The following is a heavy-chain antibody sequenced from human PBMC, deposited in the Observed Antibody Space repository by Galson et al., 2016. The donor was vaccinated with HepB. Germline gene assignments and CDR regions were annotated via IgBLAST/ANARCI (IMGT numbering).Heavy chain of an antibody. J-gene: IGHJ3*02. CDR2: IIPIRGTT. CDR3: ARGWRELLPGDALDI. D-gene: IGHD1-26*01. CDR1: GGTFSNYA. V-gene: IGHV1-69*13. Sequence: SVKVSCKASGGTFSNYAIHWVRQAPGQGLEWMGGIIPIRGTTDYAQKVQGRVTIIADESTRTAYMELSSLRYDDTAVYYCARGWRELLPGDALDIWGQGTRVTVSS.